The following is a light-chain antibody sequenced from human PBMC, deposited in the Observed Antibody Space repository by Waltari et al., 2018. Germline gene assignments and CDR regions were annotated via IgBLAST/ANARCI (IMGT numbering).Light chain of an antibody. V-gene: IGKV3-20*01. CDR3: QKYESLPAT. CDR1: QSVGKY. J-gene: IGKJ1*01. Sequence: ELVLTQSPGTLSLSPGERAPLSCRASQSVGKYLAWYQQRPGQAPRLLLYHASISATGIPNRFSGSASGTDFSLTISRLEPEDFAVYYCQKYESLPATFGQGTTVEIK. CDR2: HAS.